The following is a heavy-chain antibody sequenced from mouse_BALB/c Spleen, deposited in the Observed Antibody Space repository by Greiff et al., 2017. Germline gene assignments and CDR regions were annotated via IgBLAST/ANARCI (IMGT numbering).Heavy chain of an antibody. J-gene: IGHJ4*01. D-gene: IGHD2-1*01. CDR3: ARRGGNSFYAMDY. CDR2: ISSGGGST. CDR1: GFAFSSYD. Sequence: EVQRVESGGGLVKPGGSLKLSCAASGFAFSSYDMSWVRQTPEKRLEWVAYISSGGGSTYYPDTVKGRFTISRDNAKNTLYLQMSSLKSEDTAMYYCARRGGNSFYAMDYWGQGTSVTVSS. V-gene: IGHV5-12-1*01.